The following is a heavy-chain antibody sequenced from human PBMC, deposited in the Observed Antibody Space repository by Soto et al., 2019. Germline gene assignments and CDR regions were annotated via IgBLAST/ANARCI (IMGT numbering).Heavy chain of an antibody. Sequence: GGSLRLSCAASGFTFSSYEMNWVRQAPGNGLEWVSYISSSGSTIYYADSVKGRFTISRDNAKNSLYLQMNSLRAEDTAVYYCARARGDHSYDSFMDVWGQGTTVTVSS. CDR1: GFTFSSYE. J-gene: IGHJ6*02. D-gene: IGHD3-22*01. V-gene: IGHV3-48*03. CDR3: ARARGDHSYDSFMDV. CDR2: ISSSGSTI.